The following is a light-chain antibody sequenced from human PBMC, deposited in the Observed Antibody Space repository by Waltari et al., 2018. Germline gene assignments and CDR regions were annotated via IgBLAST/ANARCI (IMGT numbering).Light chain of an antibody. Sequence: DIQMTHFPSSVSASVRDRVTTTCRASQDISRWLAWYQQKPGKAPKFLIYAASNLQSCVPSRFSGTGSGTDFTLTISSLQPEDFATYYCQQANSFPLTFGGGTKVEIK. CDR3: QQANSFPLT. V-gene: IGKV1-12*01. J-gene: IGKJ4*01. CDR1: QDISRW. CDR2: AAS.